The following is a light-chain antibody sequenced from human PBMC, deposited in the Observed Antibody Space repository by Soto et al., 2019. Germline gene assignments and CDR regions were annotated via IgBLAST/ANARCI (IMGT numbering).Light chain of an antibody. CDR2: EAS. V-gene: IGKV3-11*01. Sequence: DIVLTQSPGTLSLSRGDRATLSCRASHSVSTFLAWYQQRPGQAPTLLISEASNRATGIPARLSGSGAGTDFTLTISSLEPEDFAVYYCQQRQYWPPLTFGQGTRLEIK. CDR1: HSVSTF. CDR3: QQRQYWPPLT. J-gene: IGKJ5*01.